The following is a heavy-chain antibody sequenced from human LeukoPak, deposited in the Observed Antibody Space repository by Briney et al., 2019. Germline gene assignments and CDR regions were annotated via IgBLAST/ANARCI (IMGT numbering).Heavy chain of an antibody. D-gene: IGHD6-19*01. Sequence: ASVKVSCKASGYTFTSYYIHWVRQAPGQGLEWMGGIIPIFGTANYAQKFQGRVTITADKSTSTAYMELSSLRSEDTAVYYCARRYSSGTDAFDIWGQGTMVTVSS. CDR2: IIPIFGTA. CDR3: ARRYSSGTDAFDI. V-gene: IGHV1-69*06. CDR1: GYTFTSYY. J-gene: IGHJ3*02.